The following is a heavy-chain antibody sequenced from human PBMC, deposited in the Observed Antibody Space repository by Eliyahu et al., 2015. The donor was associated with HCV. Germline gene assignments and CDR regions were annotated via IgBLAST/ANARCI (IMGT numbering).Heavy chain of an antibody. CDR1: GFTFSSYG. Sequence: EVQLLESGGVLVQSGGSLRLSCAASGFTFSSYGMSWVRQAPGKGLDWVSGISASGGTKYYGESVKGRFTIARDNSKNTLYLQMNSLRAEDTGVYYCARGPATTGLLRGGGDDYWGQGTLVTVSS. J-gene: IGHJ4*02. D-gene: IGHD6-25*01. CDR3: ARGPATTGLLRGGGDDY. V-gene: IGHV3-23*01. CDR2: ISASGGTK.